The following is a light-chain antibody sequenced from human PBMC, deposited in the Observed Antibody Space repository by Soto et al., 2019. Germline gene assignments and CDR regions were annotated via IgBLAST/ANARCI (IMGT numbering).Light chain of an antibody. Sequence: EIELTQSPSSLSLSPGEGATLSCRASQSIGTYLAWYQHKPGQAPRLLISDASNRATGIPARFSGSGSGTDFTLTISSLEPEDFAVYYCQQRSNWPRAFGGGTKVDI. CDR3: QQRSNWPRA. CDR2: DAS. CDR1: QSIGTY. J-gene: IGKJ4*01. V-gene: IGKV3-11*01.